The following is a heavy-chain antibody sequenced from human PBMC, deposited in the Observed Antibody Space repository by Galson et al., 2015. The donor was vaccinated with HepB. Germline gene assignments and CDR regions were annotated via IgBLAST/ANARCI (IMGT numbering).Heavy chain of an antibody. J-gene: IGHJ6*02. Sequence: SETLSLTCTVSGGSISSSSYYWGWIRQPPGKGLEWIGSIYYSGSTYYNPSLKSRVTISVDTSKNQFSLKLSSVTAADTAVYYCARDAGGRETGTTLYYYYGMDVWGQGTTVTVSS. V-gene: IGHV4-39*07. CDR2: IYYSGST. CDR3: ARDAGGRETGTTLYYYYGMDV. CDR1: GGSISSSSYY. D-gene: IGHD1-1*01.